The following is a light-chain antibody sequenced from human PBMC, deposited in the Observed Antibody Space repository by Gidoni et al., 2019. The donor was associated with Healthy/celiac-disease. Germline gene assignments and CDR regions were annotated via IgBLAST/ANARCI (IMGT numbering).Light chain of an antibody. CDR3: QPYGSSLWT. V-gene: IGKV3-20*01. J-gene: IGKJ1*01. CDR1: QSVSSSY. Sequence: ELVLTQSPGTLSLSPGERATLACRASQSVSSSYLAWYQLKHGQAPRLLIYGASSRATGIPDRFRGRGSGTDFTLTISRLEPEGFSVYYCQPYGSSLWTFGPGTKVEIK. CDR2: GAS.